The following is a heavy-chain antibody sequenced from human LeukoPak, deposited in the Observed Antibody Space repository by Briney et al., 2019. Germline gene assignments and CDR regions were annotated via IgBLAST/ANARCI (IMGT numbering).Heavy chain of an antibody. D-gene: IGHD6-19*01. CDR1: GFTFDDYA. CDR3: AKVITAVAGD. CDR2: ISWNSGSI. Sequence: PGRSLRLSCAASGFTFDDYAMHWVRQAPGKGLEWVSGISWNSGSIGYADSVKGRFTISRDNAKNSLYLQMNSLRAEDTAVYYCAKVITAVAGDWGQGTLVTVSS. V-gene: IGHV3-9*01. J-gene: IGHJ4*02.